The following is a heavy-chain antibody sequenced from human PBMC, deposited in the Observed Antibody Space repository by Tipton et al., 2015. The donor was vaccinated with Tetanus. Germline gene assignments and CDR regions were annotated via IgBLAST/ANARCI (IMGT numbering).Heavy chain of an antibody. D-gene: IGHD6-13*01. CDR3: AKNSRSSWYEYFES. CDR2: ITGSGAST. J-gene: IGHJ4*02. V-gene: IGHV3-23*01. Sequence: SLRPSCAASGFTFSNYAMSWVRQAPGKGLEWVSTITGSGASTSDADSVKGRFTISRDNAKKTLHLQMNSLRGEDTAIYYCAKNSRSSWYEYFESWGQGTLVTVSS. CDR1: GFTFSNYA.